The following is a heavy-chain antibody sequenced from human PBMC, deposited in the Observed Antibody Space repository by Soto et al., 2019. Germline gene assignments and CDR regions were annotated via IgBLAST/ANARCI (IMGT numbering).Heavy chain of an antibody. CDR1: GFSLTSPGAG. Sequence: QITLKESGPTLVKPTQTLTLTCTFSGFSLTSPGAGVGWVRQPPGEALEWLALIYWDDDKRYSPPLRRRLTTTKXXSXNXXVLTMTNIDPVNTATYSCAHSLALNSHWDYLRFDYWGPGIQVTVSS. CDR2: IYWDDDK. V-gene: IGHV2-5*02. D-gene: IGHD7-27*01. CDR3: AHSLALNSHWDYLRFDY. J-gene: IGHJ4*02.